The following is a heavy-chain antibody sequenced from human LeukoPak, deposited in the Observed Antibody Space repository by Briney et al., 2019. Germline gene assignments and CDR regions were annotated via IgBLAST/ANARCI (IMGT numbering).Heavy chain of an antibody. CDR2: INHSGTT. D-gene: IGHD3-22*01. Sequence: SETLSLTCAVHGGSFSGYYWSWIRQPPGRGLEWIGEINHSGTTNYNPSLKSRVTISVDTSKNQFSLKLSSVTAADTAVYYCARVDYYDSSGITYWGQGTLVTVSS. CDR1: GGSFSGYY. CDR3: ARVDYYDSSGITY. J-gene: IGHJ4*02. V-gene: IGHV4-34*01.